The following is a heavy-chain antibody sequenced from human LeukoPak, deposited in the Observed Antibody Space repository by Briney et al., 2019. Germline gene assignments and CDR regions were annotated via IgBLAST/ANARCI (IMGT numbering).Heavy chain of an antibody. CDR3: ARDRGLLWFGESPNAFDI. CDR1: GFTFSSYG. Sequence: PGGSLRLSCAASGFTFSSYGMHWVRQAPGKGLEWVAVIWYDGSNKYYADSVKGRFTISRDNSKNTLYPQMNSLRAEDTAVYYCARDRGLLWFGESPNAFDIWGQGTMVTVSS. CDR2: IWYDGSNK. J-gene: IGHJ3*02. D-gene: IGHD3-10*01. V-gene: IGHV3-33*01.